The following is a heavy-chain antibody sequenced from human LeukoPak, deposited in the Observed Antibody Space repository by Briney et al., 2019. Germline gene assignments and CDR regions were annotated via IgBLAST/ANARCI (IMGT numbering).Heavy chain of an antibody. D-gene: IGHD3-22*01. CDR3: ARGGSRYYDSSGYYPSDF. V-gene: IGHV1-2*02. CDR2: INPNSNGT. J-gene: IGHJ4*02. CDR1: GYTFTGYY. Sequence: GASVKVSCKTSGYTFTGYYMHWVRQAPGQGLEWMGWINPNSNGTNYGQTFKGRATINRDTSGRAAYMEPSRLRSDPPARYYCARGGSRYYDSSGYYPSDFWGQGTLVTVSS.